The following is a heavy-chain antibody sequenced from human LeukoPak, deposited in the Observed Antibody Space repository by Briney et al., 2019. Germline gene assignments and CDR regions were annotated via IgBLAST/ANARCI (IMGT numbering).Heavy chain of an antibody. D-gene: IGHD7-27*01. V-gene: IGHV4-39*07. CDR3: ARDQSGKNGGFDY. J-gene: IGHJ4*02. Sequence: SETLSLTCTVSGGSISSSNYYWGWTRQPPGKGLEWFGSISYSGGTSYNPSLRSRVTISVDTSKNQFSLKLSSVTAADTAVYYCARDQSGKNGGFDYWGQGTLVTVSS. CDR1: GGSISSSNYY. CDR2: ISYSGGT.